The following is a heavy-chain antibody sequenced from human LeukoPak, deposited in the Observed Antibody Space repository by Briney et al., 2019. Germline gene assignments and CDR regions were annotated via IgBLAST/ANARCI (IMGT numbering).Heavy chain of an antibody. D-gene: IGHD5-12*01. CDR3: ARDSGYDSYGMDV. V-gene: IGHV3-30*04. J-gene: IGHJ6*02. Sequence: PGRSLRLSCAASGFTFSSYAMHWVRQAPGKGLEWVAVISYDGSNKYYADSVKGRFTISRDNSKNTLYLQMNSLRAEDTAVYYCARDSGYDSYGMDVWGQGTTVTVSS. CDR2: ISYDGSNK. CDR1: GFTFSSYA.